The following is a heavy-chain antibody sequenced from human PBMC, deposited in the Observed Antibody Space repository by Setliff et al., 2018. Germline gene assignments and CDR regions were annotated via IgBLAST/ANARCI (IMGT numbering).Heavy chain of an antibody. D-gene: IGHD1-26*01. J-gene: IGHJ4*02. Sequence: ASVKVSCKSSGNSFTVFYLHWVRQAPGQGLGWMGWISPHSGDTHYAQKFQSRVRMTRDTSTYAAYLELSDLTSDDTAMYYCARSGSFGMRYWFDYWGQGALVTVSS. V-gene: IGHV1-2*02. CDR1: GNSFTVFY. CDR3: ARSGSFGMRYWFDY. CDR2: ISPHSGDT.